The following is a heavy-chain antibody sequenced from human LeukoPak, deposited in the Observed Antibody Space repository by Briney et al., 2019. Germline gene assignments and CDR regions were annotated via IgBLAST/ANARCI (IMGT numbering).Heavy chain of an antibody. J-gene: IGHJ4*02. CDR2: INWDGGST. D-gene: IGHD6-19*01. V-gene: IGHV3-20*04. CDR3: ARGDRNGWYFDY. Sequence: GGPLRLSGVGSGFTLDDYGMSWVGKAPGKGQKWVSGINWDGGSTGYADSVKGRFTISRDNAKKFLYLQMNSLRAEDTALYYCARGDRNGWYFDYWGQGILVTVSS. CDR1: GFTLDDYG.